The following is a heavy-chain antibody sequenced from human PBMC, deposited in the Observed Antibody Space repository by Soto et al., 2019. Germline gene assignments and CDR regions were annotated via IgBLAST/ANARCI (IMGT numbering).Heavy chain of an antibody. CDR3: ARRANYYDMSVGGHDAFDI. D-gene: IGHD3-22*01. CDR2: IIPIFGTA. CDR1: GGTFSSYA. Sequence: QVQLVQSGAEVKKPGSSVKVSCKASGGTFSSYAISWVRQAPGQGLEWMGGIIPIFGTANYAQKFQGRVTITADESTSTAYMELSRLRSEDTAVYYCARRANYYDMSVGGHDAFDIWGQGTMVTVSS. J-gene: IGHJ3*02. V-gene: IGHV1-69*01.